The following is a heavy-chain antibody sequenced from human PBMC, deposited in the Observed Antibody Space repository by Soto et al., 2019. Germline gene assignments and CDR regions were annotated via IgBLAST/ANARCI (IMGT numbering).Heavy chain of an antibody. Sequence: EVQLLESGGGLVQPGGSLRLSCAASGFTFSSYAMSWFRQAPGKGLEWVSGISGPGGSTDYVDSVKGRFTVSRDNSKKTLYLQMNSLTAEDTAVYFCAKDLKLRFTGGNAFDIWGQGTMVTVSS. CDR3: AKDLKLRFTGGNAFDI. D-gene: IGHD3-3*01. J-gene: IGHJ3*02. CDR2: ISGPGGST. V-gene: IGHV3-23*01. CDR1: GFTFSSYA.